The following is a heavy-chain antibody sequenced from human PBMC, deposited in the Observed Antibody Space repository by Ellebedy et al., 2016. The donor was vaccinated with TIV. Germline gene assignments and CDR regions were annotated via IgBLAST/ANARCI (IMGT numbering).Heavy chain of an antibody. CDR1: GFTVSSNY. J-gene: IGHJ4*02. V-gene: IGHV3-66*01. CDR2: IYSGGST. D-gene: IGHD3-9*01. CDR3: ARGQYYDILTGYLN. Sequence: PGGSLRLSCAASGFTVSSNYMSWVRQAPGKGLEWASVIYSGGSTYYADSVKGRFTISRDNSKNTLYLQMNSLRAEDTAVYYCARGQYYDILTGYLNWGQGTLVTVSS.